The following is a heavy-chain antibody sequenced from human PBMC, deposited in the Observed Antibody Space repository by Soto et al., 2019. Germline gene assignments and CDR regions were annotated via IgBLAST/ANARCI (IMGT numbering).Heavy chain of an antibody. Sequence: SHTLSLTCAISGDSVTRNNAGWNLIRQSPSRGLEWLGRTYYRSKWFNDYAVSVKSRIIINPDTSKNQFSLQLNSVTPEDTAVYYCTRDYSYDYFEFWGQGAPVTVS. CDR2: TYYRSKWFN. CDR1: GDSVTRNNAG. CDR3: TRDYSYDYFEF. V-gene: IGHV6-1*01. D-gene: IGHD4-4*01. J-gene: IGHJ4*02.